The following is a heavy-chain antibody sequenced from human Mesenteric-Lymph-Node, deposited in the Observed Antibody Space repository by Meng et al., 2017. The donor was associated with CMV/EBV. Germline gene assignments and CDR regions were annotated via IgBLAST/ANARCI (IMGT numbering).Heavy chain of an antibody. J-gene: IGHJ4*02. CDR2: INWNGGST. CDR1: GFTFDDYG. CDR3: ARACRQLNNCYLDY. D-gene: IGHD1-1*01. Sequence: SGFTFDDYGMSWVRQAPGKGLEWVSGINWNGGSTGYADSVKGRFTISRDNAKNSLYLQMNSLRAEDTALYYCARACRQLNNCYLDYWGQGTLVTVSS. V-gene: IGHV3-20*03.